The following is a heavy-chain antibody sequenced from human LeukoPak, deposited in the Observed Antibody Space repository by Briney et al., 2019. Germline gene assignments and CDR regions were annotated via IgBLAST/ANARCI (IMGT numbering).Heavy chain of an antibody. V-gene: IGHV4-59*08. Sequence: PSETLSLTCTVSGGSISIDYWSWIRQPPGKGLEWIGYIYYSGSTNYNLSLKSRVTISVDMSKSHFSLNLSSVTAADTAVYYCARHARYNWNPDYWGQGTLVTVSS. CDR3: ARHARYNWNPDY. J-gene: IGHJ4*02. CDR1: GGSISIDY. CDR2: IYYSGST. D-gene: IGHD1-20*01.